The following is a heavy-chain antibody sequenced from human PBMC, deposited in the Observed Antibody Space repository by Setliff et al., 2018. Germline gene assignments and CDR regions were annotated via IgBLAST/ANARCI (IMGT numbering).Heavy chain of an antibody. CDR3: AKGQGQYYDSSGYYGRVLDY. CDR2: ITFGSLSR. D-gene: IGHD3-22*01. CDR1: GFTFNAYA. V-gene: IGHV3-23*01. J-gene: IGHJ4*02. Sequence: PGGSLRLSCAASGFTFNAYAMSWVRQAPGKGLEWVSAITFGSLSRYYADSVKGRFTISRDNSKDTLLMEMNSLRTEATAVYYCAKGQGQYYDSSGYYGRVLDYWGQGTLVTVSS.